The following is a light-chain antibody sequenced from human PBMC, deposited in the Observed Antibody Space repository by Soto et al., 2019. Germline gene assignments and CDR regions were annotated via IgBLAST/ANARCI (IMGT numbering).Light chain of an antibody. V-gene: IGKV3-20*01. CDR2: GAS. Sequence: ELVLTQSPGTLSLSPGERATLSCRASQSVSSNLAWYQQKPGQAPRLLIYGASTRASGIPVRFSGSGSGTDFTLTISRLEPEDFAVYYCQQYGSSPLTFGQGTMVDIK. J-gene: IGKJ1*01. CDR1: QSVSSN. CDR3: QQYGSSPLT.